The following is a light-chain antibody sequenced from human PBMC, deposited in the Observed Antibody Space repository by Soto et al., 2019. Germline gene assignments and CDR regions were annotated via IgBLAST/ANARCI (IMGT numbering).Light chain of an antibody. CDR1: QSISRN. CDR2: AAS. J-gene: IGKJ5*01. V-gene: IGKV1-39*01. CDR3: QQSYTTASIT. Sequence: DLQMTQSPSSLSASVGDRVTITCRASQSISRNLNWYQHKPGKAPKLLIYAASSLQNGVPSRFSGGGSGTEFTLSIISLQPEDFGTYYCQQSYTTASITFGQGTLLEIK.